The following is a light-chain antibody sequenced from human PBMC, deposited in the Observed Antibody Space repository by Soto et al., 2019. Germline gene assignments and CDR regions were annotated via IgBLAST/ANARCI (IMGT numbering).Light chain of an antibody. V-gene: IGLV2-23*02. CDR1: SSDVGRYNL. J-gene: IGLJ1*01. CDR3: CSYESISTRYV. Sequence: QSALTQPASVSGSPGQSVTISCTGTSSDVGRYNLVSWYQQHPGKAPKLMIYEVSNRPSGVSNRFSGSKSGNTSSLTIAGLQAEDEADYYCCSYESISTRYVFGTVTKVTVL. CDR2: EVS.